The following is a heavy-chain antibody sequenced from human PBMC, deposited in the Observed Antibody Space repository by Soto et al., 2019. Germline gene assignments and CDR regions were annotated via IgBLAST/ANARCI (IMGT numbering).Heavy chain of an antibody. CDR1: GFTFSSYG. J-gene: IGHJ4*02. D-gene: IGHD3-22*01. CDR3: ARDNYDSSGYYFIDY. CDR2: IWYDGSNK. Sequence: QVQLVESGGGVVQPGRSRRLSCAASGFTFSSYGMHWVRQAPGKGLEWVAVIWYDGSNKYYADSVKGRFTISRDNSKNTLYLQMNSLRAEDTAVYYCARDNYDSSGYYFIDYWGQGTLVTVSS. V-gene: IGHV3-33*01.